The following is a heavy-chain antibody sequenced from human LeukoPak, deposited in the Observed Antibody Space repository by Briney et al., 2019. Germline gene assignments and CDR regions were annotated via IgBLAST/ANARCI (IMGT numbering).Heavy chain of an antibody. V-gene: IGHV4-34*01. CDR2: INHSGST. Sequence: SETLSLTCTVSGGSISSYYWSWIRQPPGKGLEWIGEINHSGSTNYNPSLKSRVTISVDTSKNQFSLKLSSVTAADTAVYYCASALSDPDYWGQGTLVTVSS. CDR1: GGSISSYY. D-gene: IGHD5/OR15-5a*01. J-gene: IGHJ4*02. CDR3: ASALSDPDY.